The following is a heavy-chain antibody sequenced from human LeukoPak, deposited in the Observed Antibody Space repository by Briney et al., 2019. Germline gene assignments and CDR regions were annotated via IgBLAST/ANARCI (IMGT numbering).Heavy chain of an antibody. CDR3: ARVGLAAAGLLGMDV. Sequence: SETLSLTCTVSGGSISSYYWSWIRQPPGKGLEWIGYIYYSGSTNYNPSLKSRVTISVDTSKNQFSLKLSSVTAADTAVYYCARVGLAAAGLLGMDVWGQGTTVTVSS. CDR2: IYYSGST. D-gene: IGHD6-13*01. J-gene: IGHJ6*02. V-gene: IGHV4-59*08. CDR1: GGSISSYY.